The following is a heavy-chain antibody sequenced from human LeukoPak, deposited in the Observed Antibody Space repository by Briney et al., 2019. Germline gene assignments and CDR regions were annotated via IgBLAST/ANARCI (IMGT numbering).Heavy chain of an antibody. J-gene: IGHJ4*02. CDR1: GGSISSSSYY. CDR2: IYYSGST. CDR3: ARVSGYSSSSEGV. Sequence: SETLSLTCTVSGGSISSSSYYWGWIRQPPGKGLEWIGSIYYSGSTYYNPSLKSRVTISVDTSKNQFSLKLSSVTAADTAVYYCARVSGYSSSSEGVWGQGTLVTVSS. V-gene: IGHV4-39*07. D-gene: IGHD6-6*01.